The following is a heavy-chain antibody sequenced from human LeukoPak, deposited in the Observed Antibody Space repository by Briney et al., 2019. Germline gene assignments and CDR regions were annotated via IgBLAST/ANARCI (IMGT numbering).Heavy chain of an antibody. CDR3: AKGAELLWFGETSPFDP. CDR1: GFTFSSYG. CDR2: ISYDGSNK. D-gene: IGHD3-10*01. Sequence: RSLRLSCAASGFTFSSYGMHWVRQAPGKGLEWVAVISYDGSNKYYADSVKGRFTISRDNSKNTLYLQMNSLRAEDTAVYYCAKGAELLWFGETSPFDPWGQGTLVTVSS. J-gene: IGHJ5*02. V-gene: IGHV3-30*18.